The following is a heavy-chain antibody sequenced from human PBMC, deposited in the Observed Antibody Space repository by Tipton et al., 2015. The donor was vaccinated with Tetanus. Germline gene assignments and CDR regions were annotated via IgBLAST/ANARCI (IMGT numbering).Heavy chain of an antibody. CDR2: IYYSGST. Sequence: TLSLTCTVSGGSISSGGYYWSWIRQHPGKGLEWIGDIYYSGSTYYNPSLKSRDTISVDTSKNQFSLQLNSVTAADTAVYYCARDQARGARGWNYFDYWGQGTLATVSS. V-gene: IGHV4-31*03. J-gene: IGHJ4*02. CDR1: GGSISSGGYY. CDR3: ARDQARGARGWNYFDY. D-gene: IGHD1-26*01.